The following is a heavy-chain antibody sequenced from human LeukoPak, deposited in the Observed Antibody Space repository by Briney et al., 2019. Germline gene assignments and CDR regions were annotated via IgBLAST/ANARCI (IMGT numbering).Heavy chain of an antibody. J-gene: IGHJ4*02. CDR2: INPNSGGT. D-gene: IGHD6-13*01. CDR3: AVHSGTYSSSPFDY. Sequence: GASVKVSCKASGYTFTGYYMHWVRQAPGQGLEWMGWINPNSGGTNYAQKFQGRVTMTRDTSISTAYMELSRLRSDDTAVYYCAVHSGTYSSSPFDYWGQGTLVTVSS. V-gene: IGHV1-2*02. CDR1: GYTFTGYY.